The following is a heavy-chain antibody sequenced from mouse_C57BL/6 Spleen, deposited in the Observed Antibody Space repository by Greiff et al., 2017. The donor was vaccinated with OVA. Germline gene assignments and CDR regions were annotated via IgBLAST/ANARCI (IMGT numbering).Heavy chain of an antibody. V-gene: IGHV1-77*01. D-gene: IGHD1-1*01. Sequence: QVQLQQSGAELVKPGASVKISCKASGYTFTDYYINWVKQRPGQGLEWIGKIGPGSGSTYYNEKFKGKATLTADKSSSTAYMQLSSLPSEDSAVYFCARSAYYYGSISTGTSFAYWGQGTLVTVSA. CDR2: IGPGSGST. J-gene: IGHJ3*01. CDR1: GYTFTDYY. CDR3: ARSAYYYGSISTGTSFAY.